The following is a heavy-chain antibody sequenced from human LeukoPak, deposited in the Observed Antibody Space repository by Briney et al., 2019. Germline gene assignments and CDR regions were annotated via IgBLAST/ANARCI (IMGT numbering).Heavy chain of an antibody. V-gene: IGHV4-39*01. CDR2: IYYIGST. CDR1: GSSITSVSHY. CDR3: ARRWGNIVGVTYEY. Sequence: PSETLSLTCTISGSSITSVSHYWGWIRQPPGKGLEWIGDIYYIGSTYYSPSLRCRVTMSVHTSENQFSLRLNSVTAVDTAVYYCARRWGNIVGVTYEYWGQGTLVTVSS. D-gene: IGHD3-16*01. J-gene: IGHJ4*02.